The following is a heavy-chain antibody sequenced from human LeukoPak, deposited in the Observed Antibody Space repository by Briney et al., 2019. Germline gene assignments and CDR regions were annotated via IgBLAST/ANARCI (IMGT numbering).Heavy chain of an antibody. Sequence: GSLRLSCAASGFTFSAYTMNWVRQAPGKGLEWVSAVSSNSAYIYYADSLRGRFTISRDNAKSLLYLQINSLRADDTAVYYCAREGGRRRASNFDWFDPWGQGTLVTVSS. V-gene: IGHV3-21*06. J-gene: IGHJ5*02. CDR2: VSSNSAYI. CDR3: AREGGRRRASNFDWFDP. D-gene: IGHD3-16*01. CDR1: GFTFSAYT.